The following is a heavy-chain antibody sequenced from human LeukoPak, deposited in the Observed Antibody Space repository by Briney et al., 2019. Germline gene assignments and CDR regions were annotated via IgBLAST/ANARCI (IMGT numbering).Heavy chain of an antibody. V-gene: IGHV3-11*01. J-gene: IGHJ4*02. CDR3: ARTWGRGLYYFDY. D-gene: IGHD3-16*01. CDR2: ISSSGSTI. CDR1: GFTFSDYY. Sequence: GGSLRLSCAASGFTFSDYYMSWVRQAPGKGLEWVSYISSSGSTIYYADSVKGRFTISRDNAKNSLYLQMNSLRAEDTAVYYCARTWGRGLYYFDYWGQGTLVTVSS.